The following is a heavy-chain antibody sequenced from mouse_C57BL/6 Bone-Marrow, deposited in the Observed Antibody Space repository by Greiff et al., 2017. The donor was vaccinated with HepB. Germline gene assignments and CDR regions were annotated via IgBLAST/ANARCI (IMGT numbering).Heavy chain of an antibody. CDR2: INPSSGYT. Sequence: VQLQQSEAELAKPGASVKLSCKASGYTFTSYWMHWVKQRPGQGLEWIGYINPSSGYTKYNQKFKDKVTLTADKSSSTAYMQLSSLTYEDSAVYYCARGGLYYSNSLAMDYWGQGTSVTVSS. D-gene: IGHD2-5*01. CDR3: ARGGLYYSNSLAMDY. J-gene: IGHJ4*01. V-gene: IGHV1-7*01. CDR1: GYTFTSYW.